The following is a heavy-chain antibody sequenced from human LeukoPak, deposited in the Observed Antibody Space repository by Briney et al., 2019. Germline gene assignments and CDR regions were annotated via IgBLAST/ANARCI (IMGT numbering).Heavy chain of an antibody. CDR3: AKDGYGSGSYSQYFDY. CDR1: GFSFTNYA. Sequence: GGSLRLSCAASGFSFTNYAMSWVRQAPARGPEWVSSIDSTSTYIYYADSVKGRFTISRDNAKNSLYLQMDSLRAEDMAIYYRAKDGYGSGSYSQYFDYWGQGTLVTVSS. CDR2: IDSTSTYI. J-gene: IGHJ4*02. D-gene: IGHD3-10*01. V-gene: IGHV3-21*04.